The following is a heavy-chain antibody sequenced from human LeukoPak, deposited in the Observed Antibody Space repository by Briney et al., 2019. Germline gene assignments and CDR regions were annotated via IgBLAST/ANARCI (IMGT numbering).Heavy chain of an antibody. J-gene: IGHJ4*02. CDR1: GYTFTSYG. D-gene: IGHD2-2*01. Sequence: GASVKVSCKASGYTFTSYGISWVRQAPGQGLEGMGWISAYNGNTNYAQKLQGRVTMTTDTSTSTAYMELRSLRSDDTAVYYCARDGIVVVPAAAPDYWGQGTLVTVSS. CDR3: ARDGIVVVPAAAPDY. CDR2: ISAYNGNT. V-gene: IGHV1-18*01.